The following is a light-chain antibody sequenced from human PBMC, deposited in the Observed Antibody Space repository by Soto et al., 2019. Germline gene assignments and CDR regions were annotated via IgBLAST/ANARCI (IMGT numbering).Light chain of an antibody. V-gene: IGKV1-27*01. CDR3: QKYNSVPWT. CDR2: AAS. Sequence: DIQMTQSPSSLSASVGDRVTITCRASQGISNYLAWYQQKPGKVPKLLIYAASTLQSGVLSRFSGSGSGTDFTLTISSLQPEDVATYYCQKYNSVPWTFGQGTKVEIK. CDR1: QGISNY. J-gene: IGKJ1*01.